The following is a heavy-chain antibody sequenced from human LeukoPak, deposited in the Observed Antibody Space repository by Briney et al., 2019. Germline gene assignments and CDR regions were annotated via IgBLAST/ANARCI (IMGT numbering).Heavy chain of an antibody. J-gene: IGHJ4*02. CDR2: ISSSSSYI. Sequence: PGGSLRLSCAASGFTFSSYSMNWVRQAPGKGLEWVSSISSSSSYIYYADSVKGRFTISRDTSKNTLFLQMNSLRAEDTAVYYCAKDRGAVAGPNYFDYWGQGTLVTVSS. CDR3: AKDRGAVAGPNYFDY. D-gene: IGHD6-19*01. V-gene: IGHV3-21*04. CDR1: GFTFSSYS.